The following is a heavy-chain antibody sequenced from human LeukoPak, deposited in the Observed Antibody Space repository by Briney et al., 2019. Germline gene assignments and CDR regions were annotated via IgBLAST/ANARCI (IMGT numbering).Heavy chain of an antibody. Sequence: SETLSLICAVYGGSFSGYYWSWIRQPPGKGLEWIGEINHSGSTNYNPSLKSRVTISVDTSKNQFSLKLNSVTAADTAVYYCARGGIYGAIPPFWYFDYWGQGTLVTVSS. D-gene: IGHD4-17*01. CDR3: ARGGIYGAIPPFWYFDY. J-gene: IGHJ4*02. CDR1: GGSFSGYY. V-gene: IGHV4-34*01. CDR2: INHSGST.